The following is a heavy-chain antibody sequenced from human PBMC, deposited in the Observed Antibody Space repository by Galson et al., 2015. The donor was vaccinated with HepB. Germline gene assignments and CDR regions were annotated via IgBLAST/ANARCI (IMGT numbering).Heavy chain of an antibody. V-gene: IGHV4-59*08. D-gene: IGHD6-13*01. CDR3: ARHNSSWYYFDY. CDR1: GGSISSYY. J-gene: IGHJ4*02. CDR2: IYYSGST. Sequence: SETLSLTCTVSGGSISSYYWSWIRQPPGKGLEWIGYIYYSGSTNYNPSLKSRATMSVDTSKNQFSLKLSSVTAADTAVYYCARHNSSWYYFDYWGQGTLVTVSS.